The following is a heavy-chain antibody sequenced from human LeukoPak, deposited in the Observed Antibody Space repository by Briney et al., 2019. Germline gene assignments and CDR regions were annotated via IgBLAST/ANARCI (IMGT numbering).Heavy chain of an antibody. CDR3: AGNYYDSSGYLGGGYYYMDV. CDR1: GGSISSYY. CDR2: IYYSGST. V-gene: IGHV4-59*01. Sequence: SETLSLTCTVSGGSISSYYWSWIRQPPGKGLEWIGYIYYSGSTNYNPSLKSRVTISVDTSKNQFSLKLSSVTAADTAVYYCAGNYYDSSGYLGGGYYYMDVWGKGTTVTVSS. J-gene: IGHJ6*03. D-gene: IGHD3-22*01.